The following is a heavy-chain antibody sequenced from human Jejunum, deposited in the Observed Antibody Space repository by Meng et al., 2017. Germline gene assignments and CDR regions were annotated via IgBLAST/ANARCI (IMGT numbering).Heavy chain of an antibody. Sequence: LVLSAGGLGQPVAALTLSCVASRFTFSIYAVSCVRHLPVKWPEWVTASTGRVGTTYYADSVNGRFTISRDNSKNTLYLQRHSPRAEDTAVYYCAKADSSGYYYDYWGQGILVTVSS. CDR2: STGRVGTT. CDR3: AKADSSGYYYDY. CDR1: RFTFSIYA. V-gene: IGHV3-23*04. D-gene: IGHD3-22*01. J-gene: IGHJ4*02.